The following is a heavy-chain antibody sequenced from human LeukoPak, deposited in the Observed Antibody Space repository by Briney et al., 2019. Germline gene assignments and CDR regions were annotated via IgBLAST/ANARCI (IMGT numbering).Heavy chain of an antibody. D-gene: IGHD6-19*01. CDR2: INHSGST. Sequence: SETLSLTCTVSGYSISSGYYWGWIRQSPGKGLEWIGNINHSGSTYYNPSLKSRVTTSVDTSKNRFSLKLSSVTAADTAVYYCARTSSSGLVGGYYFDYWGQGTLVTVSS. CDR3: ARTSSSGLVGGYYFDY. V-gene: IGHV4-38-2*02. J-gene: IGHJ4*02. CDR1: GYSISSGYY.